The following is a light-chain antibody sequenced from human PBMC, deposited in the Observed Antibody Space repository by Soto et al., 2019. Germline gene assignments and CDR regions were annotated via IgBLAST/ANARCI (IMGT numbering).Light chain of an antibody. J-gene: IGLJ3*02. CDR3: QSYDSSLSGWV. CDR2: GNT. Sequence: QLVLTQPPSVSGAPGQRVTISCTGSSSNIGAGYDIHWYHQVPGAAPKLLIYGNTNRPSGVPDRFSGSQSGTSASLAITGLQAEDEADYYCQSYDSSLSGWVFGGGTKLTVL. CDR1: SSNIGAGYD. V-gene: IGLV1-40*01.